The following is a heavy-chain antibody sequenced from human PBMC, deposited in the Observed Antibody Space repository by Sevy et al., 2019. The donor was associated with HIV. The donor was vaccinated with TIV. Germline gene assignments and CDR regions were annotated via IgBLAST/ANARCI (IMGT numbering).Heavy chain of an antibody. V-gene: IGHV4-31*03. CDR1: GGSISSGGYY. J-gene: IGHJ5*02. D-gene: IGHD6-13*01. Sequence: SETLSLTCTVSGGSISSGGYYWSWIRQHPGKGLEWIGYIYYSGSTYYNPSLKSRVTISVDTSKNQFSLKLGSVTAADTAVYYCARAGSSSWSGYNWFDPWGQGTLVTVSS. CDR2: IYYSGST. CDR3: ARAGSSSWSGYNWFDP.